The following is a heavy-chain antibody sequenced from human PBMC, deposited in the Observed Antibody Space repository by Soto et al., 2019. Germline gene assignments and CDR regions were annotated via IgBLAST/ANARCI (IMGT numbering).Heavy chain of an antibody. CDR3: VRRTYNWKGGFDP. CDR1: GASISSNDFY. CDR2: IYYSGTT. D-gene: IGHD1-20*01. J-gene: IGHJ5*02. V-gene: IGHV4-39*01. Sequence: QVQLQESGPRLVKPSETLSLTCTVSGASISSNDFYWDRIRQPPGKGLEWIGTIYYSGTTYYNPSLESRVTISVDTSRNQFSLKLSSVTAADTAVYYCVRRTYNWKGGFDPWGQGTLVTVSS.